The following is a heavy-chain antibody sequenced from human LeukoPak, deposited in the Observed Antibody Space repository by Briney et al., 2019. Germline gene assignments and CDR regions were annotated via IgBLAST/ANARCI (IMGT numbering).Heavy chain of an antibody. V-gene: IGHV3-23*01. CDR2: ISGSGGST. CDR3: AKVKGIVVVPAAIIEDYFDY. CDR1: GFTFSSYA. Sequence: PGGSLRLSCAASGFTFSSYAMSWVRQAPGKGLEWVSAISGSGGSTYYADSVKGRFTISRDNSKNTLYLQMNSLRAEDTAVYYCAKVKGIVVVPAAIIEDYFDYWGQGTLVTVSS. D-gene: IGHD2-2*02. J-gene: IGHJ4*02.